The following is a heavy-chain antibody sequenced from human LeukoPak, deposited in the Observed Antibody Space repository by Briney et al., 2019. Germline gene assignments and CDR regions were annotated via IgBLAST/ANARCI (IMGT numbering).Heavy chain of an antibody. CDR2: MNPNSGNT. V-gene: IGHV1-8*01. J-gene: IGHJ4*02. CDR3: TRGLRREQQLLRAFDD. Sequence: ASVKVSCKASGYTFSSYNINWVRQATGQGLEWMGWMNPNSGNTGYAQKFQGRVSMTSNTSISTAYMELSSLRSEDTAVYYCTRGLRREQQLLRAFDDWGQGTLVTVSS. CDR1: GYTFSSYN. D-gene: IGHD6-13*01.